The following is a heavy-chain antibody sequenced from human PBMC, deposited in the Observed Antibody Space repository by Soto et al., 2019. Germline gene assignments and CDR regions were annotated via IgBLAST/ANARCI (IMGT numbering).Heavy chain of an antibody. J-gene: IGHJ6*02. CDR2: IRSSSTTM. V-gene: IGHV3-48*02. CDR3: ARGDYYGMDV. Sequence: PGGSLRLSCAASGFSCSRDSMNWVRQAPGKGLEWLSYIRSSSTTMYYADSVKGRFTISRDNAKNSLYLQMNSLRDEDTAVYYCARGDYYGMDVWGQGTTVTVSS. CDR1: GFSCSRDS.